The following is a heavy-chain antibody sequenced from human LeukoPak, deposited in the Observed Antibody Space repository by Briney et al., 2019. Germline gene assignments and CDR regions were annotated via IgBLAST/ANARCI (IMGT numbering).Heavy chain of an antibody. V-gene: IGHV3-48*02. Sequence: GRSLRLSCAASGFTFSTYTMNWVRQAPGKALQCVLYSSSSSGTIYYADSVKGRFTISRDNAKNSLFRQRNSLRDEDTAVYYCAREGDESSFDYWGQGTLVTVSS. CDR3: AREGDESSFDY. CDR1: GFTFSTYT. D-gene: IGHD3-22*01. CDR2: SSSSSGTI. J-gene: IGHJ4*02.